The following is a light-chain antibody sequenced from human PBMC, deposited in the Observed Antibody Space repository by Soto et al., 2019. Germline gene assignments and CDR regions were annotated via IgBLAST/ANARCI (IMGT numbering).Light chain of an antibody. CDR3: YSYAGRNIWV. CDR2: GVT. J-gene: IGLJ3*02. Sequence: QSALAQPPSASGSPGQSVTISCTGSGSDIGAYNFVSWYQQHPGKAPKLMIFGVTGRPSGVPDRFSGSKSGNTASLTVCGLQADDEAVYYCYSYAGRNIWVFGGGTKLTVL. V-gene: IGLV2-8*01. CDR1: GSDIGAYNF.